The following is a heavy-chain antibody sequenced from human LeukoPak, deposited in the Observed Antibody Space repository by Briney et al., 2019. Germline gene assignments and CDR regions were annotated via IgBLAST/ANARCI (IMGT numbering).Heavy chain of an antibody. CDR3: AREGTASFDY. D-gene: IGHD6-13*01. Sequence: NPGGSLRLSCAASGFTFSSYSMNWVRQAPGKGLEWVSSISSSSSYIYYADSVKGRLTISRDNAKNSLYLQMNSLRAEDTAVYYCAREGTASFDYWGQGTLVTVSS. V-gene: IGHV3-21*01. J-gene: IGHJ4*02. CDR2: ISSSSSYI. CDR1: GFTFSSYS.